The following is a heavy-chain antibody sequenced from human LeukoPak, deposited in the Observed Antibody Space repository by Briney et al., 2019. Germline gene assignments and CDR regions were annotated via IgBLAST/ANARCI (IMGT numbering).Heavy chain of an antibody. CDR3: AKERSLEIAVAGTIFDY. CDR2: IKSKTDGGTT. Sequence: GGSLRLSCAASGFTFSNAWMSWVRQAPGKGLEWVGRIKSKTDGGTTDYAAPVKGRFTISRDDSKNTLYLQMNSLKTEDTAVYYCAKERSLEIAVAGTIFDYWGQGTLVTVSS. D-gene: IGHD6-19*01. CDR1: GFTFSNAW. J-gene: IGHJ4*02. V-gene: IGHV3-15*01.